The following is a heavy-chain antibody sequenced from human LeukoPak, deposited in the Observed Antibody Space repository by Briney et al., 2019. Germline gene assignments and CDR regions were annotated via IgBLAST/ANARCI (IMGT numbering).Heavy chain of an antibody. CDR2: IIPIFGTA. Sequence: ASVKVSCKASGGTFSSYAISWVRQAPGQGLEWMGGIIPIFGTANYAQKFQGRVTITTDESTSTAYMELSSLRSEDTAVYYCARDSSSWYSYHYYFDYWGQGTLVTVSS. J-gene: IGHJ4*02. CDR1: GGTFSSYA. D-gene: IGHD6-13*01. CDR3: ARDSSSWYSYHYYFDY. V-gene: IGHV1-69*05.